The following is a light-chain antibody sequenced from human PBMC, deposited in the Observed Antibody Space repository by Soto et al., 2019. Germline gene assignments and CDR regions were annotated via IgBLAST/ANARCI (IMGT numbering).Light chain of an antibody. CDR3: QQYGSSPTWT. CDR1: QTVRSR. V-gene: IGKV3-20*01. CDR2: DAS. J-gene: IGKJ1*01. Sequence: EIVLTQSPAALSLSPGERATLSCRASQTVRSRLAWYQQKPGQGPRLLIYDASNRATGIPARFSGSGSGTDFTLTISRLEFEDSAVYYCQQYGSSPTWTFGQGTKVDIK.